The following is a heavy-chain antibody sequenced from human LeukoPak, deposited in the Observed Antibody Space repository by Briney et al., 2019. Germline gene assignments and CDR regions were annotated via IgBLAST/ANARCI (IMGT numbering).Heavy chain of an antibody. CDR1: GFTFSNYA. V-gene: IGHV3-23*01. CDR2: ISGRDGST. Sequence: GGSLRLSCAASGFTFSNYAMTWVRQAPGKGLEWVAAISGRDGSTYYAESVTGRFTISRDNPKGTLFLQMNTLRAEDTAVYYSARGVYDFCPYYFDSWGQGTLVTVSS. J-gene: IGHJ4*02. CDR3: ARGVYDFCPYYFDS. D-gene: IGHD3-3*01.